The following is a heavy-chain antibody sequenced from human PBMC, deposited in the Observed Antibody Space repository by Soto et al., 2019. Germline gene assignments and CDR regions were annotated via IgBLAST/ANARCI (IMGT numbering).Heavy chain of an antibody. CDR2: IYYSGST. J-gene: IGHJ4*02. CDR3: ARHSSSPRGAGDY. Sequence: SETLSLTCTVSGGSISSGDYYWSWIRQPPGKGLEWIGYIYYSGSTYYNPSLKSRVTISVDTSKNQFSLKLSSVTAADTAVYYCARHSSSPRGAGDYWGQGTLVTVSS. V-gene: IGHV4-30-4*01. CDR1: GGSISSGDYY. D-gene: IGHD6-6*01.